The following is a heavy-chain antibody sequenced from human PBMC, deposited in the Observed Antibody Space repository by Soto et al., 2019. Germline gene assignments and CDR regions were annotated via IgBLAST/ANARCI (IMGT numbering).Heavy chain of an antibody. CDR1: GFSFSSYW. CDR3: ARGRWELLPSD. CDR2: VSPDGGGT. V-gene: IGHV3-74*01. Sequence: EVQLVESGGGLVQPGGSLRLSCEASGFSFSSYWMLWVRQDPGKGLLWVARVSPDGGGTSYADYVKGRFTIFRDNAKNPVYLQMNSLRVEDTAVYFCARGRWELLPSDWGQGTLVTVSS. D-gene: IGHD1-26*01. J-gene: IGHJ4*02.